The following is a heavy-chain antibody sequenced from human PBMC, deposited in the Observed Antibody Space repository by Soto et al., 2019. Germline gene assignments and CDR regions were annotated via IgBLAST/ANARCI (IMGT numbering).Heavy chain of an antibody. CDR2: FNPSGGST. V-gene: IGHV1-46*01. CDR1: GYTFTSYY. J-gene: IGHJ6*02. D-gene: IGHD3-22*01. Sequence: ASVKVSCKASGYTFTSYYMHWVRQAPGQGLEWMGIFNPSGGSTSYAQKFQGRVTMTRDTSTSTVYMELSSLRSEDTAVYYCARDPYSSGYLYYYYGMDVWGQGTTVTVSS. CDR3: ARDPYSSGYLYYYYGMDV.